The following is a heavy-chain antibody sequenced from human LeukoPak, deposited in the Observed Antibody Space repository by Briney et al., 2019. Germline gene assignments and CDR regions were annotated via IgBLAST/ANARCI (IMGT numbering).Heavy chain of an antibody. CDR3: ARDHSSGWYSDYFDY. D-gene: IGHD6-19*01. V-gene: IGHV3-33*01. Sequence: GGFLSLSCAASGFTFSSYGMHWVRQAPGKGLEWVAVIWYDGSNKYYADSVKGRFTISRDNSKNTLYLQMNSLRAEDTAVYYCARDHSSGWYSDYFDYWGQGTLVTVST. J-gene: IGHJ4*02. CDR2: IWYDGSNK. CDR1: GFTFSSYG.